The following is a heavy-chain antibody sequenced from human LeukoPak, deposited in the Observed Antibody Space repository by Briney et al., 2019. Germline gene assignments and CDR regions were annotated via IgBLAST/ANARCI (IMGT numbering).Heavy chain of an antibody. Sequence: GGSLRLSCAASGFTFSSYGMHWVRQAPGKGLEWVAFIRYDGSNKYYADSVKGQFTISRDNSKNTLYLQMNSLRAEDTAVYYCAKDRHDSSGYYHDYWGQGTLVTVSS. CDR2: IRYDGSNK. J-gene: IGHJ4*02. CDR3: AKDRHDSSGYYHDY. V-gene: IGHV3-30*02. D-gene: IGHD3-22*01. CDR1: GFTFSSYG.